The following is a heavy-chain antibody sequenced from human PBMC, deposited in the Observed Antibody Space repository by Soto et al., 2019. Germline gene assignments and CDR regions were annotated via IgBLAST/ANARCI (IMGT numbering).Heavy chain of an antibody. J-gene: IGHJ6*02. CDR3: ATGGHNDGYNFYHGMDV. Sequence: QVQVVQSGAEVKKPGSSVKVSCKVSGGIFTNNAISWVRQAPGQGGAWLGGVIPLFDTAYYAQIFRCRLRISADGATTTAYMELRGLTSADTAVYCCATGGHNDGYNFYHGMDVWGQGTTVTVS. CDR2: VIPLFDTA. V-gene: IGHV1-69*01. D-gene: IGHD5-18*01. CDR1: GGIFTNNA.